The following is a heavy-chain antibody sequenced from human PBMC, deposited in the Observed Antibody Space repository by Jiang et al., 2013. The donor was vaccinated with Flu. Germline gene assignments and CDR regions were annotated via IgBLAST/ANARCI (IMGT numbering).Heavy chain of an antibody. CDR3: AKAGCSGGSCYFPR. CDR2: ISYDGRNK. D-gene: IGHD2-15*01. CDR1: GFNFSNYG. Sequence: VQLLESGGGVVQPGGSLRLSCAASGFNFSNYGMNWVRQAPGKGLEWVAVISYDGRNKYYADSVKGRFTISRDNSKNTLFLQMQTLRGEDTAVYYCAKAGCSGGSCYFPRWGQGTLVTVSS. V-gene: IGHV3-30*18. J-gene: IGHJ4*02.